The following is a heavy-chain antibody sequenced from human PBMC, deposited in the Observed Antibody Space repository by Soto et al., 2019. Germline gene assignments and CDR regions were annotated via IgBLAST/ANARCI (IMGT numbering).Heavy chain of an antibody. CDR2: IIPILGIA. D-gene: IGHD3-9*01. V-gene: IGHV1-69*08. CDR1: GGPFSSYT. Sequence: QVQLVQSGAEVKKPGSSLTVSCKASGGPFSSYTISWVRPAPGQGLEWMGRIIPILGIANYAQKFQGRVTITADKTTRTAYMELSSLRSEDTAVYYCARDHDYDILVGTRYGMDVWGQGTTVTVSS. J-gene: IGHJ6*02. CDR3: ARDHDYDILVGTRYGMDV.